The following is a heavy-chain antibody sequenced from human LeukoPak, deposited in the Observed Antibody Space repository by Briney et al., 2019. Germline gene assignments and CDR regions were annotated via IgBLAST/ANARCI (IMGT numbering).Heavy chain of an antibody. Sequence: PGGSLRLSCAASGFTFSSYWMSWVRQAPGKGLEWVANIKQDGSEKYYVDSVKDRFTISRDNAKNSLYLQMNSLRAEDTAVYYCARDCSSTSCYHDYWGQGTLVTVSS. CDR2: IKQDGSEK. CDR1: GFTFSSYW. J-gene: IGHJ4*02. D-gene: IGHD2-2*01. V-gene: IGHV3-7*01. CDR3: ARDCSSTSCYHDY.